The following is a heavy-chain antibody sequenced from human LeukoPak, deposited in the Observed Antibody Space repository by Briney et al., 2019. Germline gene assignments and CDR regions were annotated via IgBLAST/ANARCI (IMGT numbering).Heavy chain of an antibody. D-gene: IGHD1-1*01. CDR2: IKFDESEK. J-gene: IGHJ4*02. Sequence: GGSLRLSCAASGFTFSDYWMSGVRQAPGKGLEWVASIKFDESEKHYMDSVKGRFTISRDSAKSSLYLQMNSLRAEDTAVYFCARVTTNGYFEYWGQGSLVTVSP. CDR3: ARVTTNGYFEY. V-gene: IGHV3-7*04. CDR1: GFTFSDYW.